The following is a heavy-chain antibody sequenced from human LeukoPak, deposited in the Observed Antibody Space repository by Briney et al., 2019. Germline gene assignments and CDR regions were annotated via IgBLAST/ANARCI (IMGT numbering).Heavy chain of an antibody. CDR1: GGSISSGDYY. CDR3: ARGGSCSSTSCYPWFDP. Sequence: PSQTLSLTCTVSGGSISSGDYYWSWIRQPPGKGLEWIGYIYYSGSTYYNPSLKSRVTISVDTSKNQFSLKLSSVTAADTAVYYCARGGSCSSTSCYPWFDPWGQGTLVTVSS. CDR2: IYYSGST. J-gene: IGHJ5*02. D-gene: IGHD2-2*01. V-gene: IGHV4-30-4*08.